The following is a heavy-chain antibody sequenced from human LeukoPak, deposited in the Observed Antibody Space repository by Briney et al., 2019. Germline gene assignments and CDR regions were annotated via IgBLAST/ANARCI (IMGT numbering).Heavy chain of an antibody. CDR2: IGTSTSYI. CDR1: GFTFSTYI. Sequence: PGGSLRLSCAASGFTFSTYIMNWVRQTPGKGLEWVSSIGTSTSYIYYADSVKGRFTISRDNSKNTLYLQMTSLRAEDTAVYYCAEWEIRLDAFDIWGQGTMVTVSS. D-gene: IGHD1-26*01. J-gene: IGHJ3*02. CDR3: AEWEIRLDAFDI. V-gene: IGHV3-21*04.